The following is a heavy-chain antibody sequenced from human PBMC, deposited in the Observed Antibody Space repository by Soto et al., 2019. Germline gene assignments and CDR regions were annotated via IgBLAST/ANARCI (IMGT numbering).Heavy chain of an antibody. D-gene: IGHD3-22*01. CDR3: ARALFYSDSDGYYFEFDY. CDR1: GFSLTDTRMG. V-gene: IGHV2-26*01. CDR2: IISNDDK. J-gene: IGHJ4*02. Sequence: ESGPTLVNPTETLTLTCSVSGFSLTDTRMGVSWIGQAPGKALEWLAHIISNDDKSYSTSLKSRLTISKDTSKSQVVLRMTNMDPVDTGRYYCARALFYSDSDGYYFEFDYWGPGTLVTVSS.